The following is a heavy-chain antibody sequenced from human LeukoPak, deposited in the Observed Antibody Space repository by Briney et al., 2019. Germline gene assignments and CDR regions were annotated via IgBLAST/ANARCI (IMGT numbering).Heavy chain of an antibody. CDR3: ARAAQPGFDP. Sequence: HPGGSLRLSCAASGFTFSSYAMSWVRQAPGKGLEWVSYISSDSGTRYYADSVKGRFTISRDNAKNSLYLQMNSLRAEDTAVYYCARAAQPGFDPWGQGTLVTVSS. D-gene: IGHD1-14*01. J-gene: IGHJ5*02. CDR1: GFTFSSYA. CDR2: ISSDSGTR. V-gene: IGHV3-48*01.